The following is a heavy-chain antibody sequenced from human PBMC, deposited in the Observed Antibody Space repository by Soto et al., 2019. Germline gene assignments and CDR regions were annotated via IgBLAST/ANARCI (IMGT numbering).Heavy chain of an antibody. D-gene: IGHD4-17*01. CDR3: AKYDYDKNGGAFDI. CDR1: GYTFTNYG. V-gene: IGHV1-18*01. CDR2: INVYNGNT. J-gene: IGHJ3*02. Sequence: GASVKVSCKASGYTFTNYGISWVRQAPGQGLEWMGWINVYNGNTKYAQKVQGRVTMTTDTSTSTAYMELRSLRSEDTAVYYCAKYDYDKNGGAFDIWGQGTMVTVSS.